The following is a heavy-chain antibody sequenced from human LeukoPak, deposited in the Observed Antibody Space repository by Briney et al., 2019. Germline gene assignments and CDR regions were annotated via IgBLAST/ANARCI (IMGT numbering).Heavy chain of an antibody. CDR2: ISYDGSNR. CDR1: GFHLSRYA. CDR3: ARDHIVVVAATPSDGFDY. D-gene: IGHD2-21*02. J-gene: IGHJ4*02. Sequence: GGSLTLSCAASGFHLSRYAMLWLRQAPGKGLEWVAVISYDGSNRYYADSVKGRFTISRDNSKNTLYLQMNSLRAEDTAVYYCARDHIVVVAATPSDGFDYWGQGTLVTVSS. V-gene: IGHV3-30-3*01.